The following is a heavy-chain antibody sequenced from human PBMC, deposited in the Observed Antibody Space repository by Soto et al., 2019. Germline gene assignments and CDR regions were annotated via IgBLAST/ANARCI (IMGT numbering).Heavy chain of an antibody. Sequence: SETLSLTCTVSGGSISSYYWSWIRQPPGKGLEWIGYIYYSGSTNYNPSLKSRVTISVDTSKNQFSLKLSSVTAADTAVYYCARREGSSGWYWIDYWGQGTLVTVSS. CDR3: ARREGSSGWYWIDY. CDR1: GGSISSYY. CDR2: IYYSGST. D-gene: IGHD6-19*01. V-gene: IGHV4-59*08. J-gene: IGHJ4*02.